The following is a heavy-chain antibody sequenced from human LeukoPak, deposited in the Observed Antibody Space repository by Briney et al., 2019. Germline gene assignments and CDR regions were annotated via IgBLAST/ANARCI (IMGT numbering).Heavy chain of an antibody. CDR1: GFTFSSYS. V-gene: IGHV3-48*02. CDR2: ISSSSSTI. CDR3: ARDSHDSSGYYSY. J-gene: IGHJ4*02. Sequence: TGGSLRPSCAASGFTFSSYSMNWVRQAPGEGLEWVSYISSSSSTIYYADSVKGRFTIPRDNAKNSLYLQMNSLRDEDTAVYYCARDSHDSSGYYSYWGQGTLVTVSS. D-gene: IGHD3-22*01.